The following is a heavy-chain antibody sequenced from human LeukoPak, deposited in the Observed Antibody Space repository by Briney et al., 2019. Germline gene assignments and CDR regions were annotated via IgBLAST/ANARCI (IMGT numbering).Heavy chain of an antibody. CDR3: ARDPGSPYYYFMDV. CDR2: ISRSSSDI. D-gene: IGHD5-12*01. Sequence: PGGSLRLSCAASGFTFRTYSIHWVRQAPGKGLEWVSSISRSSSDIYYADPVKGRFTISRDTAKNSLFLQMNSLGAEDTAIYYCARDPGSPYYYFMDVWGKGITVTVSS. V-gene: IGHV3-21*01. CDR1: GFTFRTYS. J-gene: IGHJ6*03.